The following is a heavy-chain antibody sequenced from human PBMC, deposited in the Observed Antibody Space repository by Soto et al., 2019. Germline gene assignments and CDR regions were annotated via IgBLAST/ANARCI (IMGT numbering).Heavy chain of an antibody. D-gene: IGHD2-15*01. Sequence: EVQVLESGGGLVQPGGSLRLSCEGSGFTVSSHAMTWIRQAPGKGPEWVSTVTADGGTYYADSVKGRFAMSRDTSENTLYLQMNSLGAEDTAPYCAPHVSCSGGSCQYDAFAIRGQGTMVTVSS. J-gene: IGHJ3*02. CDR3: APHVSCSGGSCQYDAFAI. V-gene: IGHV3-23*01. CDR1: GFTVSSHA. CDR2: VTADGGT.